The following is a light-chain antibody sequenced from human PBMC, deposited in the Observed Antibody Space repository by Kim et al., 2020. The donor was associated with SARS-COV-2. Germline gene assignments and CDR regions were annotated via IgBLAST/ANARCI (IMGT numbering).Light chain of an antibody. CDR2: AAS. J-gene: IGKJ5*01. CDR1: QGIRSY. CDR3: QQLNSYPIT. Sequence: ASVGDKVPITCRASQGIRSYLAWYQQKPGKAPKLLIYAASTLQSGVPSRFSGSGSGTEFTLTISSLQPEDFATYYCQQLNSYPITFGQGTRLEIK. V-gene: IGKV1-9*01.